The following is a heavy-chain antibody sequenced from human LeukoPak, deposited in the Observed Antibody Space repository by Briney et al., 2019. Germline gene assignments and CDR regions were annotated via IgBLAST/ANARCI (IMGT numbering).Heavy chain of an antibody. D-gene: IGHD3-3*01. V-gene: IGHV4-59*01. CDR2: IYYSGST. J-gene: IGHJ4*02. CDR1: GGSISSYY. Sequence: SETLSLTCTVSGGSISSYYWSWIRQPPGKGLEWIGYIYYSGSTNYNPSLKSRVTISVDTSKNQFSLKLSSVTAADTAVYYCARSGITIFGVGLFDYWGQGTLVTVSS. CDR3: ARSGITIFGVGLFDY.